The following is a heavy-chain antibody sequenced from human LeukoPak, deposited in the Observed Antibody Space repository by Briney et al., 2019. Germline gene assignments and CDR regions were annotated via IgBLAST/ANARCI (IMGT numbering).Heavy chain of an antibody. V-gene: IGHV4-38-2*01. CDR3: ASYYASGVSAYNYYGMDV. D-gene: IGHD3-10*01. J-gene: IGHJ6*04. Sequence: SETLSLTCAVSGYSISSGYYWGWIRQPPGKGLEWIGSMSHNRGTYYNPSLKSRVTISMDTSKNQFSLRLSSVTAADTAVYYCASYYASGVSAYNYYGMDVWGKGITVTVSS. CDR1: GYSISSGYY. CDR2: MSHNRGT.